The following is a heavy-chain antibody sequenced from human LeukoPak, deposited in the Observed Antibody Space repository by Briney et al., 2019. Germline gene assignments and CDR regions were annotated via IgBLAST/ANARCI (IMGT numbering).Heavy chain of an antibody. J-gene: IGHJ4*02. CDR1: GFTFSSYW. V-gene: IGHV3-7*01. Sequence: GGSLRLSCAASGFTFSSYWMSWVRQAPGKGLEWVANIKQDGSEKYYVDSVKGRFTISRDNAKSSLYLQMNSLRAEDTAVYYCARGYPGRYDSSGYYRPAVYWGQGTLVTVSS. D-gene: IGHD3-22*01. CDR2: IKQDGSEK. CDR3: ARGYPGRYDSSGYYRPAVY.